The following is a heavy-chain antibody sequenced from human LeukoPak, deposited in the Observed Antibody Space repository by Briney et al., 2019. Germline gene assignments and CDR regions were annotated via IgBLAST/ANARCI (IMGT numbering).Heavy chain of an antibody. J-gene: IGHJ6*03. CDR3: ASGYYDILTGYYGYYYMDV. CDR2: INPNSGGT. D-gene: IGHD3-9*01. V-gene: IGHV1-2*02. Sequence: ASVKVSCKPSRYTFTSYDINWVRQATGQGLEWMGWINPNSGGTNYAQKFQGRVTMTRDTSISTAYMELSRLRSDDTAVYYCASGYYDILTGYYGYYYMDVWGKGTTVTVSS. CDR1: RYTFTSYD.